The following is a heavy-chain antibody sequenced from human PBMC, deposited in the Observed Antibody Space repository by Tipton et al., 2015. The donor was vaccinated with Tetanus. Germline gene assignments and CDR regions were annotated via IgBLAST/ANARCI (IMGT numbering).Heavy chain of an antibody. Sequence: TLSLTCVVSGGSISSNRFYWGWIRQSPGKGLEWIGNIYDGGTPSFSPSLQSRATIFADTSKNQFSLKLRSVTAADTAVYFCARTPDYYYGMDVWGQGTTVTVSS. CDR2: IYDGGTP. CDR3: ARTPDYYYGMDV. CDR1: GGSISSNRFY. V-gene: IGHV4-39*07. J-gene: IGHJ6*02.